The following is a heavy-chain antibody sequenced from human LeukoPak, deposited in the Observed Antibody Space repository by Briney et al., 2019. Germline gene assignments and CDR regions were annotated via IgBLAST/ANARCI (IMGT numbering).Heavy chain of an antibody. V-gene: IGHV3-23*01. CDR2: MSGSGGST. CDR3: ARVRYGELDV. Sequence: GGPLRLSCAASGFTFSSYAMSWVRQAPGKGLEWVSSMSGSGGSTYYADSVKGRFTISRDDSKNTLYLQMNSLRAEDTAVYYCARVRYGELDVWGQGTTVTVS. D-gene: IGHD4-17*01. J-gene: IGHJ6*02. CDR1: GFTFSSYA.